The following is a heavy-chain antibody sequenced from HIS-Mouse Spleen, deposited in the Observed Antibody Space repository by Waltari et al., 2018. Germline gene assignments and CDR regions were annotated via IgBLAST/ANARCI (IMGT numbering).Heavy chain of an antibody. CDR1: GGSISSSSYY. CDR2: IYYSGST. J-gene: IGHJ2*01. CDR3: AREIPYSSSWYDWYFDL. D-gene: IGHD6-13*01. Sequence: QLQLQESGPGLVKPSETLSLTCTVSGGSISSSSYYWGWIRQPPGKGLGWIGIIYYSGSTYYNPSLKARVTRSVDTSKNQFSLKLSSVTAADTAVYYCAREIPYSSSWYDWYFDLWGRGTLVTVSS. V-gene: IGHV4-39*07.